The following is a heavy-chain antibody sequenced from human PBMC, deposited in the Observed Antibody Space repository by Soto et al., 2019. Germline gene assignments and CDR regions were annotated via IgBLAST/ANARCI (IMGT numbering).Heavy chain of an antibody. CDR2: ISGSGGST. CDR1: GFTFSSYA. Sequence: GGSLRLSCAASGFTFSSYAMSWVRQAPGKGREWVSGISGSGGSTYYADSVKGRFTISRDNSKNTLYLQMNSLRAEDTAVYYCANANYGYYDYIRGSYPSYWGQGTLVTVSS. CDR3: ANANYGYYDYIRGSYPSY. J-gene: IGHJ4*02. D-gene: IGHD3-16*02. V-gene: IGHV3-23*01.